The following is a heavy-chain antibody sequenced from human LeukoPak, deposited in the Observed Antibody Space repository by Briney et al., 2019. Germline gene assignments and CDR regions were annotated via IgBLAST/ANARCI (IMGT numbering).Heavy chain of an antibody. D-gene: IGHD7-27*01. J-gene: IGHJ3*02. CDR1: GFSVSSNH. V-gene: IGHV3-53*01. Sequence: GGSLRLSCAASGFSVSSNHMSWVRQAPGKGLEWVSVIYSGGYTNYADSVKGRFTISRDNSKNTLYLQMDSLRAEDTAVYYCAKDRGTWGAFDIWGQGTMVTVSS. CDR3: AKDRGTWGAFDI. CDR2: IYSGGYT.